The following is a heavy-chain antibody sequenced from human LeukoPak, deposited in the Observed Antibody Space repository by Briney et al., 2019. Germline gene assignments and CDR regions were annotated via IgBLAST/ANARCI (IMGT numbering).Heavy chain of an antibody. Sequence: RGSLRLSCAAPGFTFSSYWVSCVRQAPGKGLEWVANIKQDGSEKYYVDSVKGRFTISRDNAKNSLYLQMNSLRAEDTAVYYCARIQYSSSWYGNYYYYYMDVWGKGTTVTVSS. J-gene: IGHJ6*03. CDR3: ARIQYSSSWYGNYYYYYMDV. D-gene: IGHD6-13*01. CDR1: GFTFSSYW. V-gene: IGHV3-7*01. CDR2: IKQDGSEK.